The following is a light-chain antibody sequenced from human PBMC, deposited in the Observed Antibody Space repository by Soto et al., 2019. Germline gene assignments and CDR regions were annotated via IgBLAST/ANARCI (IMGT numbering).Light chain of an antibody. CDR1: QSVSSS. J-gene: IGKJ4*01. Sequence: EIVMTQSPATLSVSPGERATLSCRASQSVSSSLAWYQQKPGQAPRLLIYGASTRVTGIPARFSGSGSGTEFTLTISSLQSEAFAVYYCQQFDKWPPLTFGGGTKVEIK. V-gene: IGKV3-15*01. CDR2: GAS. CDR3: QQFDKWPPLT.